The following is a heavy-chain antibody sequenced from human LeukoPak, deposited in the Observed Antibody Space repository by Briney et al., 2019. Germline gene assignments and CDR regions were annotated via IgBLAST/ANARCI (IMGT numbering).Heavy chain of an antibody. CDR3: ARALVGYRAPDY. CDR1: GGTFSSYA. J-gene: IGHJ4*02. CDR2: IIPIFGTA. D-gene: IGHD2-2*01. V-gene: IGHV1-69*13. Sequence: GASVKVSCKASGGTFSSYAISWVRQAPGQGLEWMGGIIPIFGTANYAQKFQGRVTITADESTSTAYMELSSLRSEDTAVYSCARALVGYRAPDYWGPGTLVTVSS.